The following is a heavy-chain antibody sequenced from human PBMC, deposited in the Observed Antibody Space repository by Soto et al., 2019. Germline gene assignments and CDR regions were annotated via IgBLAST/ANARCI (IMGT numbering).Heavy chain of an antibody. CDR3: ASFSVASDAFDI. CDR1: GGSVSSGSYY. D-gene: IGHD5-12*01. V-gene: IGHV4-61*01. Sequence: SEPLSLTCTVSGGSVSSGSYYWSWIRQPPGKELEWIGYIYYSGSTNYNPSLKSRVTISVDTSKNQFSLKLSSVSAADTAVYYCASFSVASDAFDIWGQGTMVTVSS. J-gene: IGHJ3*02. CDR2: IYYSGST.